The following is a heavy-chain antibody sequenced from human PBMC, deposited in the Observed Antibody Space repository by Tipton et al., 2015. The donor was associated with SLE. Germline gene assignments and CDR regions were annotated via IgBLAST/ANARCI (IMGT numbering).Heavy chain of an antibody. CDR2: IYYSGST. J-gene: IGHJ2*01. CDR3: ARALEVTNAHWYFDL. D-gene: IGHD2-8*01. V-gene: IGHV4-61*10. CDR1: GGSISSGSYY. Sequence: LRLSCTVSGGSISSGSYYWSWIRQPAGKGLEWIGYIYYSGSTNYNPSLKSRVTISVDTSKNQFSLKLSSVTAADTAVYYCARALEVTNAHWYFDLWGRGTLVTVSS.